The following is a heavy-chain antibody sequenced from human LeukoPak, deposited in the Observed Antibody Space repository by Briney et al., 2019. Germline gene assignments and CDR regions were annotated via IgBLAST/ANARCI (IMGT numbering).Heavy chain of an antibody. J-gene: IGHJ5*02. V-gene: IGHV1-69*04. D-gene: IGHD2-15*01. CDR3: AHLPPVAATPFSFSVRSDNWFDP. CDR2: IIPILGIA. Sequence: SVKVSCKASGGTFSSYAISWVRQAPGQGLEWMGRIIPILGIANYAQKFQGRVAITADKSTSTAYMELSSLRSEDTAVYYCAHLPPVAATPFSFSVRSDNWFDPWGQGTLVTVSS. CDR1: GGTFSSYA.